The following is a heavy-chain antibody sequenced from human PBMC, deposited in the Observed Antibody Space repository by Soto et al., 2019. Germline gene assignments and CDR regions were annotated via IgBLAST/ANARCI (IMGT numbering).Heavy chain of an antibody. Sequence: EMQLLESGGGLVQPGGSLRLSCAVSGFSFSTYGVTWVRQAPGKGLEWVSYISNGDETTQYADSVKGRFSVSRDNAKKVLFLQMNSLRVDDTAVYYCARDPKRRDGYNFDSWGRGALVTVSS. CDR3: ARDPKRRDGYNFDS. CDR2: ISNGDETT. D-gene: IGHD5-12*01. J-gene: IGHJ4*02. V-gene: IGHV3-48*04. CDR1: GFSFSTYG.